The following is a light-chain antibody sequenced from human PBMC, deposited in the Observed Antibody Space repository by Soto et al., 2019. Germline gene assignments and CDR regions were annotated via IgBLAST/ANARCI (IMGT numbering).Light chain of an antibody. J-gene: IGKJ4*01. V-gene: IGKV1-39*01. CDR1: RNIDTY. CDR3: HQTFTPPLT. CDR2: ATS. Sequence: DIQMAQSPSSLSASVGDRVTITCRASRNIDTYLSWYQQKAGKAPKLLIFATSTLQSGVPSRFSGCGSGTDFTLSISSLQPEDFGTYYCHQTFTPPLTFGGGTRVEIK.